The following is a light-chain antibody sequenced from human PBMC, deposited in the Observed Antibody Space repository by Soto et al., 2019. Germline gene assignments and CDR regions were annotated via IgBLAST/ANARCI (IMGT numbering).Light chain of an antibody. J-gene: IGLJ3*02. CDR1: SSNIGAGYD. Sequence: QSALTQPPSVSGAPGQRVTISCTGSSSNIGAGYDVHWYQQLPGTAPKLLIYGNSNRPSGVPDRFSGSKSGTSASLAITGLQAEDGDDYYCQSYDRSLSGWVFGGGTQLTVL. CDR2: GNS. CDR3: QSYDRSLSGWV. V-gene: IGLV1-40*01.